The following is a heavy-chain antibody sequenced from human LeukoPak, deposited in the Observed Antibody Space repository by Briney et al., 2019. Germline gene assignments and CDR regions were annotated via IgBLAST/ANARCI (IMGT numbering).Heavy chain of an antibody. J-gene: IGHJ3*02. CDR2: IYYSGNT. CDR3: ARDVFRGEPPAFDI. CDR1: DGSITGYY. D-gene: IGHD3-10*01. Sequence: SETLSLTCTVSDGSITGYYWSWIRQPPGKGLEWIGYIYYSGNTNYNPSLKSRVTISVDTSKNQFSLKLSSVTAADTAVYYCARDVFRGEPPAFDIWGQGTMVTVSS. V-gene: IGHV4-59*01.